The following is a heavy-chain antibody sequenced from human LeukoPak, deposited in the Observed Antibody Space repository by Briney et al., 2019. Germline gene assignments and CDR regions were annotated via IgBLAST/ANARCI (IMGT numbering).Heavy chain of an antibody. V-gene: IGHV1-69*04. Sequence: SVKVSCKASGGTFSSYAISWVRQAPGQGLEWMGRIIPILGIANYAQKFQGRVTITADKSTSTAYMELSSLRSEDTAVYYCARVQYYYGSGSYYPFDYWGQGTLVTVSS. D-gene: IGHD3-10*01. CDR1: GGTFSSYA. CDR2: IIPILGIA. CDR3: ARVQYYYGSGSYYPFDY. J-gene: IGHJ4*02.